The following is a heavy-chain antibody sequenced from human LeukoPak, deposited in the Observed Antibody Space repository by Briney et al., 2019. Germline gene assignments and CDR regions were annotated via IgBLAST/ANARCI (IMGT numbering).Heavy chain of an antibody. Sequence: GGSLRLSCAASGFTFSSYAMSWLRQAPGKGLEWVANIKQDGSKKSYVDSVKGRFTISRDNAKNSLYLQMNSLRAEDTAIYYCTRVGYIDEGIDYWGQGTLVTVSS. J-gene: IGHJ4*02. D-gene: IGHD5-24*01. CDR1: GFTFSSYA. CDR3: TRVGYIDEGIDY. CDR2: IKQDGSKK. V-gene: IGHV3-7*04.